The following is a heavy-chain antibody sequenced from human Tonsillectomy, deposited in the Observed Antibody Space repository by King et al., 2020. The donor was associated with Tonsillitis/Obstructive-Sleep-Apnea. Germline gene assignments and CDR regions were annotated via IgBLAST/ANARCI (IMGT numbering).Heavy chain of an antibody. CDR3: ARPPLLRFLEWSSFDY. CDR1: GFTFSSYA. Sequence: VQLVESGGGVVQPGRSLRLSCAASGFTFSSYAMHWVRQAPGKGLEWVAVISYDGSNKYYADSVKGRFTISRDNSKNTLYLQMNSLRAEDTAVYYCARPPLLRFLEWSSFDYWGQGPLVTVSS. CDR2: ISYDGSNK. D-gene: IGHD3-3*01. J-gene: IGHJ4*02. V-gene: IGHV3-30*04.